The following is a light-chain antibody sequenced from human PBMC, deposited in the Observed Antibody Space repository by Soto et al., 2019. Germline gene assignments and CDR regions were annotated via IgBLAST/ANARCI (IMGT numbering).Light chain of an antibody. V-gene: IGLV2-14*01. J-gene: IGLJ2*01. CDR1: SSDVGGYNY. CDR3: SSYTSSSTLVV. Sequence: QSVLTQPASVSGSPGKSITISCPGTSSDVGGYNYVSWYQQHPGKAPKLMIYDVSNRPSGVSNRFSGSKSGNTASLTISGLQAEDEADYYCSSYTSSSTLVVFGGGTKLTVL. CDR2: DVS.